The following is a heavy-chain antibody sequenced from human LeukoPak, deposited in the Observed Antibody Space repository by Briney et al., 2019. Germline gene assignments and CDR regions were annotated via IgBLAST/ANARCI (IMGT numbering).Heavy chain of an antibody. Sequence: ASVKASCKVSGYTLTELSMHWVRQAPGKGLEWMGGFDPEDGETIYAQKFQGRVTMTEDTSTDTAYMELSSLRSEDTAVYYCATDFFTYYYDSSGYNAFDIWGQGTMVTVSS. CDR3: ATDFFTYYYDSSGYNAFDI. CDR1: GYTLTELS. V-gene: IGHV1-24*01. J-gene: IGHJ3*02. CDR2: FDPEDGET. D-gene: IGHD3-22*01.